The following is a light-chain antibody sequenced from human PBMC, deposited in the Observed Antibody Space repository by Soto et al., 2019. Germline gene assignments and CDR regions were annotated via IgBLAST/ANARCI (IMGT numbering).Light chain of an antibody. CDR3: QQYGSSPYT. CDR1: QSVSSSC. Sequence: EIVLTQSPGTLSLSPGESATLSCRATQSVSSSCLAWYQQKPGQAPRLLIYGASNRATGIPDRFSGSGSGTDFTLTISRLEPEDFAVYYCQQYGSSPYTFGQGTKLEIK. J-gene: IGKJ2*01. V-gene: IGKV3-20*01. CDR2: GAS.